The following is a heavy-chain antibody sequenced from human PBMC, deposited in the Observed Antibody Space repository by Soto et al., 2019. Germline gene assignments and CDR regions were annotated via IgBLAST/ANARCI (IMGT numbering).Heavy chain of an antibody. CDR2: DYSDSA. V-gene: IGHV4-59*02. J-gene: IGHJ4*02. Sequence: QVQLQESGPGVVKPSETLSLTCTVSGASVSSHHWTWIRQPPGKGLEWIGDYSDSASYSPSLKSRVTLSAGTSKNQLSLNRSSVTAAETAVYYCAAYRRGEGGRGYWGQGTLVTVSS. D-gene: IGHD6-19*01. CDR1: GASVSSHH. CDR3: AAYRRGEGGRGY.